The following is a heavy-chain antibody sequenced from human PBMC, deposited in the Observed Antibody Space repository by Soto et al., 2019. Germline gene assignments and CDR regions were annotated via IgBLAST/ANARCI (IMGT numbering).Heavy chain of an antibody. D-gene: IGHD6-13*01. J-gene: IGHJ5*02. V-gene: IGHV3-21*02. Sequence: EVQLVESGGGLVKPGGSLRLSCAASGFTFSSYTMNWVRQAPGKGLEWVSSISSSGDYTYYADSMKGRVTISRDNAKNSLYVRVTSLRAEDTAFYYCARETGYTTTWTNWFDPWGQGTLVTVSS. CDR3: ARETGYTTTWTNWFDP. CDR1: GFTFSSYT. CDR2: ISSSGDYT.